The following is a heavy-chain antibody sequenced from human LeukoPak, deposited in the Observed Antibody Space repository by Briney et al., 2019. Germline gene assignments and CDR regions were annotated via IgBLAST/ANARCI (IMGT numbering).Heavy chain of an antibody. CDR3: ARDPVWRGYGYYFDY. J-gene: IGHJ4*02. V-gene: IGHV3-11*04. CDR1: GFTFSDYY. CDR2: ISSSGSTI. D-gene: IGHD5-12*01. Sequence: AGGSLRLSCAASGFTFSDYYMSWIRQAPGRGLEWVSYISSSGSTIYYADSVKGRFTISRDNAKNSLYLQMNSLRAEDTAVYYCARDPVWRGYGYYFDYWGQGTLVTVSS.